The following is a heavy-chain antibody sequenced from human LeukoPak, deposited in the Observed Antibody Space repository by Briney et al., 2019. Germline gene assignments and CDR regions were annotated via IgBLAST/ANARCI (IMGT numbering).Heavy chain of an antibody. CDR1: GFTFSSYG. V-gene: IGHV3-33*01. CDR2: IWYDGSNK. CDR3: VREQYGDDDAFDI. J-gene: IGHJ3*02. Sequence: GGSLRRYCAASGFTFSSYGMHWVRQAPGKGLEWVGVIWYDGSNKYYADSVKGRFTISRDNSKNTLSLQMNSLRAEDTAVYYCVREQYGDDDAFDIWGQGTMVTVSS. D-gene: IGHD4-17*01.